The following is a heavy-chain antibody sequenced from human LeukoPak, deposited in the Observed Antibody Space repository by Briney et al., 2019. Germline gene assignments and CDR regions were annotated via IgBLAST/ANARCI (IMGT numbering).Heavy chain of an antibody. CDR1: GGSISSYY. V-gene: IGHV4-59*08. J-gene: IGHJ6*02. CDR2: IYYSGST. Sequence: SETLSLTCTVSGGSISSYYWSWIRQPPGKGLEWIGYIYYSGSTNYNPSLKSRVTISVDTSKNQFSLKLSSVTAADTAVYYCARHGGAGRSTEGTPFHHYGMDVWGQGTTVTVSS. CDR3: ARHGGAGRSTEGTPFHHYGMDV. D-gene: IGHD5/OR15-5a*01.